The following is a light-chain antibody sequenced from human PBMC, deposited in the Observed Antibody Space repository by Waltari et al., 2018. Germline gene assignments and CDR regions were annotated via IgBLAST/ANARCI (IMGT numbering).Light chain of an antibody. J-gene: IGKJ3*01. CDR3: QQYYSTPFT. CDR1: QSVLYSSNNKNY. Sequence: DIVMTQSPDSLAVSLGERATTNCKSSQSVLYSSNNKNYLAWYQQKPGQPPKLLIYWASTRESGVTDRFSGSGSGTDFTLTISSLQAEDVAVYYCQQYYSTPFTFGPGTKVDIK. CDR2: WAS. V-gene: IGKV4-1*01.